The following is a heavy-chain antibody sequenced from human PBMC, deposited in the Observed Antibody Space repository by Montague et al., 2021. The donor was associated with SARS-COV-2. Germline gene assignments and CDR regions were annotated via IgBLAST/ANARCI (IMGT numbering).Heavy chain of an antibody. V-gene: IGHV4-59*12. D-gene: IGHD6-19*01. CDR2: VDNSGST. CDR1: GDSIRANY. CDR3: TTGEGVYGWRYYFDY. Sequence: SETLSLTCTVSGDSIRANYWSWIRQPPGRRLEWIGYVDNSGSTDYSPSLKSRVTISLETSKRQFSLRLNSVTAADTAVYYCTTGEGVYGWRYYFDYWGQGTLVTVSS. J-gene: IGHJ4*02.